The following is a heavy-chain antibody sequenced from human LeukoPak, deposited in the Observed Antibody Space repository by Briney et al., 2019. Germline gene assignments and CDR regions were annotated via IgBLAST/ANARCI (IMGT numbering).Heavy chain of an antibody. CDR1: GFTFDDYG. CDR3: ARASGEQWLETGYY. J-gene: IGHJ4*02. CDR2: INWNGGST. Sequence: PGGSLRLSCAASGFTFDDYGMSWVRQAPGKGLEWVSGINWNGGSTGYADSVKGRFTISRDNAKNSLYLQMNSLRAEDTALYYCARASGEQWLETGYYWGQGTLVTVPS. D-gene: IGHD6-19*01. V-gene: IGHV3-20*04.